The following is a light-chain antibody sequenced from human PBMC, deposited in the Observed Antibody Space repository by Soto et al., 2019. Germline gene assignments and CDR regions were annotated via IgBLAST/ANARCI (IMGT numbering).Light chain of an antibody. Sequence: QSVLTQPASVSGSPGQSITISCTGTSSDVGSYNLVSWYQQHPGKAPKLMIYEGSKRPSGVSNRFSGSKSCNTASLTISGLQAEDEAEYYCCSYAGSSTYVFGTGTKLTVL. CDR2: EGS. CDR3: CSYAGSSTYV. CDR1: SSDVGSYNL. V-gene: IGLV2-23*01. J-gene: IGLJ1*01.